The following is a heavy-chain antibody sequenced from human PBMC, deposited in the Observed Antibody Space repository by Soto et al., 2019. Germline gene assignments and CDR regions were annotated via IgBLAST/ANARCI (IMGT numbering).Heavy chain of an antibody. V-gene: IGHV3-66*01. CDR3: ARDHAYYDSRLFV. J-gene: IGHJ6*02. Sequence: GGSLRDSCAASGVTVSSNYMSWVRQAPGKGLEWVSLIYSGGSTYYADSVKGRFTISRDNSKNTLYLQMNSLRAEDTAVYYCARDHAYYDSRLFVWAQGTKVPVSS. CDR2: IYSGGST. D-gene: IGHD3-3*01. CDR1: GVTVSSNY.